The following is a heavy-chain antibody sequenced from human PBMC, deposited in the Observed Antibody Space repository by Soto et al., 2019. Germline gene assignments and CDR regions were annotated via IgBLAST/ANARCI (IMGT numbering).Heavy chain of an antibody. D-gene: IGHD6-25*01. CDR1: GYSFTAYW. V-gene: IGHV5-10-1*01. J-gene: IGHJ6*02. CDR2: IDPTDSTV. CDR3: ARRKKDGSRSYYGMDV. Sequence: PGESLKISCETSGYSFTAYWINLVLHMPGKGLEWMGEIDPTDSTVNYSPSSQGHVTISVDKSNSTAFLQWSSLKASDTAMYYCARRKKDGSRSYYGMDVWGQGTTVTVSS.